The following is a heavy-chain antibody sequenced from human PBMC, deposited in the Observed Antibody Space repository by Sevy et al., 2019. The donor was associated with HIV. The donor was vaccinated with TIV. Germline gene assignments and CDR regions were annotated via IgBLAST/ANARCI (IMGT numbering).Heavy chain of an antibody. CDR3: AKDEVAMAGTGGPFDY. D-gene: IGHD6-19*01. CDR2: ISGSGDSK. CDR1: GFTFNSHA. Sequence: GGSLRLSCEASGFTFNSHAMTWVRQAPGKGLEWVSAISGSGDSKYYAGSVKGRVTISRDNSKNIMYLQMNSLRAEDTAVYYCAKDEVAMAGTGGPFDYWGQGTLVTVSS. J-gene: IGHJ4*02. V-gene: IGHV3-23*01.